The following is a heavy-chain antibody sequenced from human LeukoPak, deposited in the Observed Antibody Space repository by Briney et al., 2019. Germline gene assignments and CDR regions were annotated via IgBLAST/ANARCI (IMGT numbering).Heavy chain of an antibody. D-gene: IGHD6-19*01. J-gene: IGHJ4*02. CDR3: ARQGGLGRQWLADY. CDR2: IYYSGST. CDR1: GFTFSSYE. Sequence: LRLSCAASGFTFSSYEMNWVRQPPGKGLEWIGSIYYSGSTYYNPSLKSRVTISVDTSKNQFSLKLSSVTAADTAVYYCARQGGLGRQWLADYWGQGTLVTVSS. V-gene: IGHV4-39*01.